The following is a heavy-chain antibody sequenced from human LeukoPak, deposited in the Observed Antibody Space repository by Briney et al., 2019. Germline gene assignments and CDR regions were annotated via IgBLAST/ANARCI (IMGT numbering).Heavy chain of an antibody. CDR3: AKDGRVGATKFVDY. CDR2: ISGDGGST. J-gene: IGHJ4*02. Sequence: GGSLRLSCAASGFTFDDYAMHWVRQAPGKGLEWVSLISGDGGSTYYADSVKGRFTISRDNTKNSLYLQMNSLRTEDTALYYRAKDGRVGATKFVDYWGQGTLVTVSS. V-gene: IGHV3-43*02. CDR1: GFTFDDYA. D-gene: IGHD1-26*01.